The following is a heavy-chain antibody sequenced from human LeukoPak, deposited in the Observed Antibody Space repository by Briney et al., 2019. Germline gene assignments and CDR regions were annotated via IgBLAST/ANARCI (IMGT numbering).Heavy chain of an antibody. Sequence: VSVNASRKVSGHTLTEFSMHWVRQAPGKGLEWIGGFDPEHGETINAHNFQGSVTLTEDTSTDTAYMELSSLRSEDTAVYYCATKVEVHYFTTGLQYWGQGTLVTVSS. J-gene: IGHJ4*02. CDR3: ATKVEVHYFTTGLQY. CDR1: GHTLTEFS. V-gene: IGHV1-24*01. CDR2: FDPEHGET. D-gene: IGHD2-8*01.